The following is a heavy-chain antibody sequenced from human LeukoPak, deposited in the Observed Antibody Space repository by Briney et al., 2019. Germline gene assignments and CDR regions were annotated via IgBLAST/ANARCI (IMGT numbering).Heavy chain of an antibody. CDR1: GFTSSSHW. Sequence: PGGSLRLSCAASGFTSSSHWMHWVRQAPGKGLVWVPRINTDGSSTNYADSVKGRFTISRDNAKNTLYLQMSSLRAEDTAVYYCARHDTSGWYAFDQWGQGTLVTVSS. D-gene: IGHD6-19*01. CDR2: INTDGSST. V-gene: IGHV3-74*01. CDR3: ARHDTSGWYAFDQ. J-gene: IGHJ5*02.